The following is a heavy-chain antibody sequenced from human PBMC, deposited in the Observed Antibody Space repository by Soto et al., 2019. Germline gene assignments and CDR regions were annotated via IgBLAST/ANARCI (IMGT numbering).Heavy chain of an antibody. CDR2: ISDGGTTI. J-gene: IGHJ4*02. V-gene: IGHV3-74*01. CDR1: GLSFSNAW. D-gene: IGHD2-8*02. Sequence: GGSLRLSCAASGLSFSNAWMHWVRQVPGEGLEWVATISDGGTTINTADSVKGRFTVSRDDAKNTVYLQMNSLRAGDTALYYCTSVLDLDYLGQGTLVTVSS. CDR3: TSVLDLDY.